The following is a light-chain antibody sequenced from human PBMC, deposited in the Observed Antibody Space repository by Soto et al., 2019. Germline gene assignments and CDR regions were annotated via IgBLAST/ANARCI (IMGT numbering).Light chain of an antibody. Sequence: DIQMTQSPSSLSASVGDRVTITCRASQSISSYLNWYQQKVGKAPELLIYAASRLQSGVPSRFSGSVSGTDFTLTISSLQAEDSSTYYCQQSYSIPLTFGGGTKVEIK. CDR3: QQSYSIPLT. CDR1: QSISSY. CDR2: AAS. J-gene: IGKJ4*01. V-gene: IGKV1-39*01.